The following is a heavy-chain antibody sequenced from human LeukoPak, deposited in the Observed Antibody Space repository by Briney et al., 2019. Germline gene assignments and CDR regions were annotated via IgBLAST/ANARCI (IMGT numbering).Heavy chain of an antibody. V-gene: IGHV3-7*03. D-gene: IGHD3-22*01. Sequence: GGSLRLSCAASGFTFSHAWMSWVRQAPGKGLECVANIKEDGSGKNYVDSVTGRFTISRDNARNSLYLQMNSLRAEDTAVYYCARYYYDSSGSPEDAFDIWGQGTMVTVSS. CDR1: GFTFSHAW. J-gene: IGHJ3*02. CDR2: IKEDGSGK. CDR3: ARYYYDSSGSPEDAFDI.